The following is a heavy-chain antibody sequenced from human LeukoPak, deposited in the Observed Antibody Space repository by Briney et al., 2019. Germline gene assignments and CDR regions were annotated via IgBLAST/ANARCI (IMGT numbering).Heavy chain of an antibody. CDR2: IYYSGSA. V-gene: IGHV4-61*01. J-gene: IGHJ4*02. CDR1: GGSVSSGSYY. CDR3: ARVSGYCSTTTCRGVEL. Sequence: SETLSLTCTVSGGSVSSGSYYWSWVRQPPGKGLEWIGYIYYSGSAKYNPSLQSRVTISVDTSKNQFSLKLSSVTAADTAVYYCARVSGYCSTTTCRGVELWGQGTLVTVS. D-gene: IGHD2-2*01.